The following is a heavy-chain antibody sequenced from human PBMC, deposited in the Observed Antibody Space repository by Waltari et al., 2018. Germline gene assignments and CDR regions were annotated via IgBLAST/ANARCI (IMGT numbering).Heavy chain of an antibody. CDR1: GASISNGDFS. J-gene: IGHJ4*02. V-gene: IGHV4-30-2*01. CDR3: ARADCSGGSCLGFDS. Sequence: QTLSLTCSVSGASISNGDFSWSWIRQPPGKGLQWIGFLYHSGSRYYNPSLKSRVSMSADRSKSQFSLKLDSVTAADTAVYYCARADCSGGSCLGFDSWGQGTLVTVSS. D-gene: IGHD2-15*01. CDR2: LYHSGSR.